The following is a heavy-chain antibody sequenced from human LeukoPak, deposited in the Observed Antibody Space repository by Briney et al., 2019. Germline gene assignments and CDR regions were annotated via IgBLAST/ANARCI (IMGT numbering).Heavy chain of an antibody. V-gene: IGHV3-21*01. Sequence: GGSLRLSCAASGFTFSSYSMNWVRQAPGKGLEWVSSIRSSSSYIYYADSVKGRFTISRDNDKNSLYLQMNSLRAEDTAVYYCARGRITMVRGVMAFTAFDYWGQGTLVTVSS. CDR2: IRSSSSYI. CDR1: GFTFSSYS. J-gene: IGHJ4*02. CDR3: ARGRITMVRGVMAFTAFDY. D-gene: IGHD3-10*01.